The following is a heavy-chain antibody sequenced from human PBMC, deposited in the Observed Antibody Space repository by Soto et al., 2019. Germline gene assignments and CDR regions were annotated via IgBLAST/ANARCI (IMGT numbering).Heavy chain of an antibody. V-gene: IGHV3-23*01. CDR3: TKGDSSGYFDPSTGYSTPDH. D-gene: IGHD3-3*01. CDR1: GFIFKDFA. Sequence: DVQLFESGGGLVEPGESLRLSCAAPGFIFKDFAMSWVRQAPGKGLDWVSTITTSDDITYSTDSVRGRFTISRDNSANTLFLQMSSLRGDDTATYYCTKGDSSGYFDPSTGYSTPDHWGQGTLVTVAS. CDR2: ITTSDDIT. J-gene: IGHJ5*02.